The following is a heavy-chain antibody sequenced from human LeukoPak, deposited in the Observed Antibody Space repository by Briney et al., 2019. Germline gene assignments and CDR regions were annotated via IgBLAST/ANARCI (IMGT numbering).Heavy chain of an antibody. Sequence: GGSLRLSCAASGFTFSSYSMTWVRQAPGKGLEWVSCITSGRTTYYADSVKGRFTISRDNAKNSLYLQMNSLRAEDTAVYYCARDRLPVDYWGQGTLVTVSS. V-gene: IGHV3-48*01. CDR1: GFTFSSYS. J-gene: IGHJ4*02. CDR2: ITSGRTT. CDR3: ARDRLPVDY.